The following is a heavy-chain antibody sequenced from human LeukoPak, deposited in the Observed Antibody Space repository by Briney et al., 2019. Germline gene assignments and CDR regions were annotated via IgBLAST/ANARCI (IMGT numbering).Heavy chain of an antibody. D-gene: IGHD3-10*01. Sequence: ASVTVSCKASGYTFTGYYMHWVRQAPGQGLEWMGWINPNSGGTNYAQKFQGRVTMTRDTSISTAYMELSRLRSDDTAVYYCARGPCYYGSGSYNYWGQGTLVTVSS. CDR1: GYTFTGYY. V-gene: IGHV1-2*02. CDR3: ARGPCYYGSGSYNY. CDR2: INPNSGGT. J-gene: IGHJ4*02.